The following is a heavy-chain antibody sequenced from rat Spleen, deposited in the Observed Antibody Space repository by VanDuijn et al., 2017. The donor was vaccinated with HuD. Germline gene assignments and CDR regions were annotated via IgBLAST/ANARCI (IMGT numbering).Heavy chain of an antibody. V-gene: IGHV5-20*01. J-gene: IGHJ4*01. CDR3: TTDRTGALMDA. CDR2: VTSGGNNI. CDR1: GFTFSDYG. D-gene: IGHD5-1*01. Sequence: EVQLVESDGGLVQPGRSLKLSCAASGFTFSDYGMAWVRQAPTKGLEWVATVTSGGNNIYYRDSVKGRFTGSRDNAKSIVYLQMDSLRSEDTATYYCTTDRTGALMDAWGQGASVTVSS.